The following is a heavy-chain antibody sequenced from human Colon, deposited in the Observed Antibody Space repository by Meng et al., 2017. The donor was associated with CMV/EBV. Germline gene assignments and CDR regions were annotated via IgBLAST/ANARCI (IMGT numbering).Heavy chain of an antibody. CDR3: ARGGCIGSNCYRNYYYYGMDV. V-gene: IGHV3-7*01. CDR1: GFSLSDFW. D-gene: IGHD2-15*01. Sequence: GESLKISCAVSGFSLSDFWMNWVRQAPGKGLEWVDNIKQDGSNKYYGESVKGRFIVTRDNGKNSLYLEMNSLRAEDTGVYYCARGGCIGSNCYRNYYYYGMDVWGQGTTVTVSS. J-gene: IGHJ6*02. CDR2: IKQDGSNK.